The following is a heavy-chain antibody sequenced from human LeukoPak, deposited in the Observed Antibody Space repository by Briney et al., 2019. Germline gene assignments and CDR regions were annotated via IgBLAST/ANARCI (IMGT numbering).Heavy chain of an antibody. J-gene: IGHJ5*02. V-gene: IGHV3-74*01. CDR1: GFTFSNYW. CDR2: IYVDGRTT. CDR3: IRDFRSADL. Sequence: PGGSLRLSCVAYGFTFSNYWMHWVRQPPGKGLVWVSRIYVDGRTTNYADSVKGRFTISRDNAKNTVYLEMNSLSVEGTATYYCIRDFRSADLWGQGTLVTVTS.